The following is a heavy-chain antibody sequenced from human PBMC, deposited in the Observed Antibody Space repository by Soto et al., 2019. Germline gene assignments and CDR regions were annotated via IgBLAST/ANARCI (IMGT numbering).Heavy chain of an antibody. J-gene: IGHJ4*02. CDR2: IIPILGIA. V-gene: IGHV1-69*04. Sequence: GASVKVSCKASGGTFSSYTISWVRQAPGQGLEWMGRIIPILGIANYAQKFQGRVTITRDTSASTAYMELSSLRSEDTAVYYCARDIGGLDYWGQGTLVTVSS. CDR1: GGTFSSYT. CDR3: ARDIGGLDY. D-gene: IGHD2-15*01.